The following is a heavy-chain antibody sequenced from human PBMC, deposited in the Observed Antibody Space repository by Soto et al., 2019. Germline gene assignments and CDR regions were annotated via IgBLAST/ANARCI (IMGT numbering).Heavy chain of an antibody. D-gene: IGHD3-10*01. CDR3: ARSRNSAVADSFDF. Sequence: QVQGVESGGGVVQPGRSLRLSWAASGFTFSRYSIHWVLQAPGTGLEWVAVISRDGSTKYYVDSEKGRFTISRDNSKNTLYVQMNSLRDEDTAVYYCARSRNSAVADSFDFWGQVPMVTVSS. J-gene: IGHJ4*02. V-gene: IGHV3-30*14. CDR2: ISRDGSTK. CDR1: GFTFSRYS.